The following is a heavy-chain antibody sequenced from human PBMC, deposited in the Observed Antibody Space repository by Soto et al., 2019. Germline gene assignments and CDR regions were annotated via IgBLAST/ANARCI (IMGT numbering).Heavy chain of an antibody. V-gene: IGHV1-2*02. Sequence: QVQLVQSGAEVKKPGASVKVSCKASGYTFNSYYIHWVRQAPGQGLEWMGWINPNSDVTGYAQSFQGRVTMTRDMSMTTAYMDLTSLRSDDTAVYYCVRVGLNRNYDFDCWGQGTLITVSS. J-gene: IGHJ4*02. CDR2: INPNSDVT. CDR3: VRVGLNRNYDFDC. CDR1: GYTFNSYY. D-gene: IGHD3-16*01.